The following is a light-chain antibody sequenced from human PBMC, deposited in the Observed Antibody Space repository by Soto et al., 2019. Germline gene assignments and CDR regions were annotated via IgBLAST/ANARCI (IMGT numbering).Light chain of an antibody. CDR2: EVS. J-gene: IGLJ1*01. CDR3: SSYTSSSTLLV. Sequence: QSVLTQPASVSGSPGQSITISCTGTSSDVGCYNYVSWYQQHPGKAPKLMIYEVSNRPSGVSNRFSGSKSGNTASLTISGLQAEDEADYYCSSYTSSSTLLVFGTGTKLTVL. V-gene: IGLV2-14*01. CDR1: SSDVGCYNY.